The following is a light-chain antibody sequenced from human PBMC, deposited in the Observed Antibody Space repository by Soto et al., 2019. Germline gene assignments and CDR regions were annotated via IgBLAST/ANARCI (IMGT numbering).Light chain of an antibody. Sequence: SLSAATLSVTKGERATLSRRASLSVTSNLGWYQQRPGQAPRLLLYGASTRATGIPARFSGSGSGTELTLTISSLEPEDVAVYYCQQRTTWPLLTFGGGTKVDIK. CDR3: QQRTTWPLLT. CDR2: GAS. J-gene: IGKJ4*01. CDR1: LSVTSN. V-gene: IGKV3-15*01.